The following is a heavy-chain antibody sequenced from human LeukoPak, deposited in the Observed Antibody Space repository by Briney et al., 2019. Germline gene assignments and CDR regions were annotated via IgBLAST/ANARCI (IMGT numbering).Heavy chain of an antibody. V-gene: IGHV1-69*05. Sequence: VASVKVSCKASGGTFSSYAISWVRQAPGQGLEWMGGIIPIFGTANYAQKLQGRVTMTTDTSTSTAYMELRSLRSDDTAVYYCARTTGSGDNWFDPWGQGTLVTVSS. J-gene: IGHJ5*02. D-gene: IGHD4-11*01. CDR3: ARTTGSGDNWFDP. CDR1: GGTFSSYA. CDR2: IIPIFGTA.